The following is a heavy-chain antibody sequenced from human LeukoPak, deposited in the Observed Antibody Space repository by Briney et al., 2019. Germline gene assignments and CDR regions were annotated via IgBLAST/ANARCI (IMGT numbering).Heavy chain of an antibody. CDR1: GYTFTSYD. CDR2: MSPNSGDT. Sequence: ASVKVSCTASGYTFTSYDFSWVRQATGQRPEWMGWMSPNSGDTGYAQKFQDRVTMTRNTSISTAYMELSSLRSDDTAVYYCARGPPNWGYDYWGPGTLVTVSS. V-gene: IGHV1-8*01. D-gene: IGHD7-27*01. CDR3: ARGPPNWGYDY. J-gene: IGHJ4*02.